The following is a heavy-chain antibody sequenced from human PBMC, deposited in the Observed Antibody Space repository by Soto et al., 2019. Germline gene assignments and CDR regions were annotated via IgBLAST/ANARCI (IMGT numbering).Heavy chain of an antibody. V-gene: IGHV4-39*02. CDR1: GGSISSSSYY. Sequence: QLQLQESGPGLVKPSETLSLTCTVSGGSISSSSYYWGWIRQPPGKGLEWIGNIYYSGSTYYNPSRKSRVPLSVDTSEIQSSLRLSSVTAAAPAVYYGPRESPPWLQWSYYYGMDVWGQGTTVPVSS. D-gene: IGHD4-4*01. CDR2: IYYSGST. J-gene: IGHJ6*02. CDR3: PRESPPWLQWSYYYGMDV.